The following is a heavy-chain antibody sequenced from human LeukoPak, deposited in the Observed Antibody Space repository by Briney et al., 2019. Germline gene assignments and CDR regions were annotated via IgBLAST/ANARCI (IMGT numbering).Heavy chain of an antibody. Sequence: SETLSLTYTVSGGSISSYYWSWIRQPPGKGLEWIGYIYYSGSTNYNPSLKSRVTMSVDTSKNQFSLKLSSVTAADTAVYYCARDLGSRGKGYFDYWGQGTLVTVSS. V-gene: IGHV4-59*12. CDR3: ARDLGSRGKGYFDY. J-gene: IGHJ4*02. CDR2: IYYSGST. CDR1: GGSISSYY. D-gene: IGHD6-13*01.